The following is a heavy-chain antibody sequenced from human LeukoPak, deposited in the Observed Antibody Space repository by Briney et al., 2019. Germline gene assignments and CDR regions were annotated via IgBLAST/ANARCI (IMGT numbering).Heavy chain of an antibody. Sequence: GGSLRLSCAASGFTVSSNYMSWVRQAPGKGLEWVSVTYSGGSTYYADSVKGRFTISRDNSKNTLYLQMNSLRAEDTAVYYCAREQSSTVTTYFDYWGQGTLVTVSS. CDR2: TYSGGST. CDR1: GFTVSSNY. CDR3: AREQSSTVTTYFDY. J-gene: IGHJ4*02. V-gene: IGHV3-53*01. D-gene: IGHD4-17*01.